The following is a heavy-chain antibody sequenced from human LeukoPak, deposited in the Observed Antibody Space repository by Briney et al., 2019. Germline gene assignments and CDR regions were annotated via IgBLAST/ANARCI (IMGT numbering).Heavy chain of an antibody. CDR1: GGTFSSYA. D-gene: IGHD5-18*01. Sequence: SVKVSCKASGGTFSSYAISWVRQAPGQGLEWMGRMIPIFGTANYAQKFQGRVTITTDESTSTAYMELSSLRSEDTAVYYCASIQLWLSENWFDPWGQGTLVTVSS. V-gene: IGHV1-69*05. J-gene: IGHJ5*02. CDR2: MIPIFGTA. CDR3: ASIQLWLSENWFDP.